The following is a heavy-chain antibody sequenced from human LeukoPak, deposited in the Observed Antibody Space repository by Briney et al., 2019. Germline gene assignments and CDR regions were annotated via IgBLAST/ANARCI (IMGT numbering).Heavy chain of an antibody. V-gene: IGHV3-23*01. CDR2: ISDSGGST. CDR1: GFTFSSYV. D-gene: IGHD1-14*01. J-gene: IGHJ3*02. CDR3: AKGRGGTGYDAFDI. Sequence: GGSLRLSCEASGFTFSSYVMSWVRQAPGKGLEWVSVISDSGGSTYYTDSVKGRFTISRDNSKNTLYLQMNSLRAEDTAVYYCAKGRGGTGYDAFDIWGQGTMVTVSS.